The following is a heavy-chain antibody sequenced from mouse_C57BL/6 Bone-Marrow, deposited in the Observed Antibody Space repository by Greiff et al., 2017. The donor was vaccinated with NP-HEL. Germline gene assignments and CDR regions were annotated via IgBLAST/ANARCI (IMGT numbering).Heavy chain of an antibody. CDR2: IYPGSGNT. Sequence: QVQLKQSGAELVRPGASVKLSCKASGYTFTDYYINWVKQRPGQGLEWIARIYPGSGNTYYNEKFKGKATLTAEKSSSTAYMQLSSLTSEDSAVYFCARSWVTTVVVDYAMDYWGQGTSVTVSS. D-gene: IGHD1-1*01. J-gene: IGHJ4*01. CDR1: GYTFTDYY. V-gene: IGHV1-76*01. CDR3: ARSWVTTVVVDYAMDY.